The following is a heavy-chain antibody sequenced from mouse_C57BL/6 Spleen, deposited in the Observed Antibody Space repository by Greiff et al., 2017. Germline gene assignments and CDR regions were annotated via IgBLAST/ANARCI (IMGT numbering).Heavy chain of an antibody. CDR3: ARQGAMDY. CDR1: GYTFTSYW. CDR2: INPSNGRT. Sequence: QVQLKQPGAELVKPGASVKLSCKASGYTFTSYWMHWVKQRPGQGLEWIGEINPSNGRTNYNEKFKSKATLTVDKSSSTAYMQLSSLTSEDSAVYYCARQGAMDYWGQGTSVTVSS. J-gene: IGHJ4*01. V-gene: IGHV1S81*02.